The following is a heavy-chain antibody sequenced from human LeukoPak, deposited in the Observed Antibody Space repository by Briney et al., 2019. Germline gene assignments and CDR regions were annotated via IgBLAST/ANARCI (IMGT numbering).Heavy chain of an antibody. CDR1: GFPFSNYA. J-gene: IGHJ4*02. CDR3: AKRDAYDSSGFSPLFDY. CDR2: INGNGDSS. V-gene: IGHV3-23*01. D-gene: IGHD3-22*01. Sequence: GGSLRLSCAASGFPFSNYAMGWVRQAPGKGLEWVSGINGNGDSSYYADSVKGRFTIARDNSKSALYLQLNSLRAEDTAVYYCAKRDAYDSSGFSPLFDYWGQGALVTVSS.